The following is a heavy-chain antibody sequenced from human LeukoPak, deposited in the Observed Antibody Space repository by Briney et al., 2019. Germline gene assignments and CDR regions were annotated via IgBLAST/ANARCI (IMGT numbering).Heavy chain of an antibody. CDR2: INHSGST. CDR3: ARHDGYYYYYYGMDV. J-gene: IGHJ6*02. Sequence: PSETLSLTCAVYGGSFSGYYWSWIRQPPGKGLEWIGEINHSGSTNYNPSLKSRVTISVDTSKNQFSLRLSSVTAADTAVYYCARHDGYYYYYYGMDVWGQGTTVTVSS. V-gene: IGHV4-34*01. CDR1: GGSFSGYY.